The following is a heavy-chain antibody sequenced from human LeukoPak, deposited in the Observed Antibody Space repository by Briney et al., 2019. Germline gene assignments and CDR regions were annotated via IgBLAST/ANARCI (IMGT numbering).Heavy chain of an antibody. CDR3: ITPLLYSAQ. CDR1: GFTFSSYW. Sequence: GGSLRLSCAASGFTFSSYWMNWVRQAPGKGLEWVGRIKPKTDGETTEYAAPVKGRFSISRDDSKNMLYLQMNSLKTEDTAVYYCITPLLYSAQGGQGTLVTVSS. J-gene: IGHJ4*02. V-gene: IGHV3-15*07. D-gene: IGHD2-21*01. CDR2: IKPKTDGETT.